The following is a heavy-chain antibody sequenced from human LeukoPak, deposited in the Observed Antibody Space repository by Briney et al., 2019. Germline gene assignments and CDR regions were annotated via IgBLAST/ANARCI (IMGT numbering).Heavy chain of an antibody. CDR2: TSSTGSIT. D-gene: IGHD1-14*01. Sequence: GVSLRLSCAASGFTFSSYAMHWVRQAPGKGLEYVSATSSTGSITYYANSVKGRFTISRDNSKNTLYLQMGSRRAEDMAVYYGARVWIATTDYWGQGPLVTVSS. CDR3: ARVWIATTDY. J-gene: IGHJ4*02. V-gene: IGHV3-64*01. CDR1: GFTFSSYA.